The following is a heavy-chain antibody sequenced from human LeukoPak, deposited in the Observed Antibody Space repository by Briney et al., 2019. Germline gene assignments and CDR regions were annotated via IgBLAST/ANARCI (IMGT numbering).Heavy chain of an antibody. CDR2: ISYDGSNK. CDR1: GFTFSSYA. V-gene: IGHV3-30*04. CDR3: ARSPTVVVVTGISDY. J-gene: IGHJ4*02. Sequence: GGSLRLSCAASGFTFSSYAMHWVRQAPGKGLEWVAVISYDGSNKYYADSVKGRFTISRDNSENTLYLQMNSLRVEDTAVYYCARSPTVVVVTGISDYWGQGTLVTVSS. D-gene: IGHD2-21*02.